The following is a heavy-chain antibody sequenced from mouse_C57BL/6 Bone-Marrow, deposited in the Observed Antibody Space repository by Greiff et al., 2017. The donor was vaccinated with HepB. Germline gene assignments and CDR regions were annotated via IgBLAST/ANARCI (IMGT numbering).Heavy chain of an antibody. V-gene: IGHV5-16*01. CDR3: ARDLPIDY. CDR1: GFTFSDYY. CDR2: INYDGSST. D-gene: IGHD2-10*01. Sequence: EVMLVESEGGLVQPGSSMKLSCTASGFTFSDYYMAWVRQVPEKGLEWVANINYDGSSTYYLDSLKSRFIISRDNAKNILYLQMSSLKSEDTATYYCARDLPIDYWGQGTTLTVSS. J-gene: IGHJ2*01.